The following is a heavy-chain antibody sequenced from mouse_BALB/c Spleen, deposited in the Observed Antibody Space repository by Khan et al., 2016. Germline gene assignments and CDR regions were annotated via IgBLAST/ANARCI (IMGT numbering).Heavy chain of an antibody. J-gene: IGHJ2*01. D-gene: IGHD1-1*01. Sequence: EVGLVESGGGLVKPGGSLKLSCAASGFTFSSYAMSWVRQTPEKRLEWVASISSGGNTFYPDSLKGRFTISRDNARNILYLQMSSLRSEDTAMYYCTRGVTTVVAYFDYWGQGTTLTVSS. V-gene: IGHV5-6-5*01. CDR2: ISSGGNT. CDR3: TRGVTTVVAYFDY. CDR1: GFTFSSYA.